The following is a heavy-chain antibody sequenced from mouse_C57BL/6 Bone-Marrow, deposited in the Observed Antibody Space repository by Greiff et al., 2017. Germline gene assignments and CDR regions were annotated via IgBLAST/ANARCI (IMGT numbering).Heavy chain of an antibody. Sequence: QVQLKESGAELVRPGASVKLSCTASGYTFTDYYINWVKQRPGQGLEWIARIYPGSGNTYYNEKFKGKATLTADKSSSTAYMQLSSQTSEDSSVYFWARSLKGDYWGQGTTLTVSS. CDR3: ARSLKGDY. CDR1: GYTFTDYY. V-gene: IGHV1-76*01. J-gene: IGHJ2*01. CDR2: IYPGSGNT.